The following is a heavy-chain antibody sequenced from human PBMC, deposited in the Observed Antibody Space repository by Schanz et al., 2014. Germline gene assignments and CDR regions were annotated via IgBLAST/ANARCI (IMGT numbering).Heavy chain of an antibody. D-gene: IGHD6-13*01. Sequence: QEQLVQSGAEVRKPGASVKVSCKASGYTFVSYSMHWVRQAPGQGLEWMGIINPSGGGTSYALRFQDRVTVTRDTSRSTVYMELSSLRSEDTAVYYCARDGVDAAAGGNYWGQGTLVTVSS. CDR1: GYTFVSYS. CDR2: INPSGGGT. V-gene: IGHV1-46*03. CDR3: ARDGVDAAAGGNY. J-gene: IGHJ4*02.